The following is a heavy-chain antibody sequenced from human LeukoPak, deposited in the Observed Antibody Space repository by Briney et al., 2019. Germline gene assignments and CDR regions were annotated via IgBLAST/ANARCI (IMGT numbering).Heavy chain of an antibody. Sequence: QTGGSLRLSCAASGFTFSSYEMNWVRQAPGKGLEWVSYISSSGSTIYYADSVKGRFTISRDNAKNSLYLQMNSLRAEDTAVYYCAILSGGMDVWGQGTTVTVSS. CDR3: AILSGGMDV. V-gene: IGHV3-48*03. D-gene: IGHD2-8*02. CDR1: GFTFSSYE. J-gene: IGHJ6*02. CDR2: ISSSGSTI.